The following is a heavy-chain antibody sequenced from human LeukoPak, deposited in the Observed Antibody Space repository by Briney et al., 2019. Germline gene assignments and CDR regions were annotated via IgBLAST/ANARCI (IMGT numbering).Heavy chain of an antibody. CDR1: GFTFSSYA. J-gene: IGHJ4*02. Sequence: GGSLRLSCAASGFTFSSYAMHWVRQAPGKGLEWVAVISYDGSNKYCADSVKGRFTISRDNSKNTLYLQMNSLRAEDTAVYYCARDPHPPQLVLYYFDYWGQGTLVTVSS. CDR3: ARDPHPPQLVLYYFDY. CDR2: ISYDGSNK. V-gene: IGHV3-30*04. D-gene: IGHD6-13*01.